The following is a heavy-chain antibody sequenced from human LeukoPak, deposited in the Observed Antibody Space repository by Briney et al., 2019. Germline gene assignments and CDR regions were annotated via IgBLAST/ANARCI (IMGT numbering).Heavy chain of an antibody. Sequence: GESLKISCKGPGYSFTSYWIGWVRQMPGKGLEWMGIIYPGDSDTRYSPSFQGQVTISADKSISTAYLQWSSLKASDTAMYYCVSSKAHHWQQLVAWGQGTLVTVSS. CDR2: IYPGDSDT. J-gene: IGHJ5*02. CDR3: VSSKAHHWQQLVA. D-gene: IGHD6-13*01. CDR1: GYSFTSYW. V-gene: IGHV5-51*01.